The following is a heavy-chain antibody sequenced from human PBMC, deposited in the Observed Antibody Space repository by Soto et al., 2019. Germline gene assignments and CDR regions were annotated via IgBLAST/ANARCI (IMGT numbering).Heavy chain of an antibody. CDR1: KFIFSDYY. CDR2: ISNGATTT. D-gene: IGHD4-17*01. CDR3: ARDTLPTDFGLGWDV. V-gene: IGHV3-11*01. Sequence: GGSLRLSCSASKFIFSDYYMSWIRQAPGKGLEWVAYISNGATTTHYADSVKGRFTISRDNAKNSLYLLMNSLRAEDTAMYYCARDTLPTDFGLGWDVWGQGTTVTAP. J-gene: IGHJ6*02.